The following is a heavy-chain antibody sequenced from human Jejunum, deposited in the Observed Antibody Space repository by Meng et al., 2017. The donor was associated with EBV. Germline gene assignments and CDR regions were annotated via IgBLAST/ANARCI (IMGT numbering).Heavy chain of an antibody. CDR3: SRDLAGSDDD. J-gene: IGHJ4*02. CDR2: TNEDGRIT. V-gene: IGHV3-74*01. CDR1: GFTFSSYW. D-gene: IGHD6-25*01. Sequence: EVQLGGSGGVLVQPGGSLRLSCAASGFTFSSYWMHWVRQAPGQGLVWVSRTNEDGRITNYADSVKGRFTISRDNTKNTLYLQMNSLRAEDTAVYFCSRDLAGSDDDWGQGTLVTVSS.